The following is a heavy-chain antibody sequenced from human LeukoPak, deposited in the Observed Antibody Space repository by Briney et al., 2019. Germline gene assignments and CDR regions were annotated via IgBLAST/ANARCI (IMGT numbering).Heavy chain of an antibody. CDR1: GDSVSSFY. J-gene: IGHJ4*02. CDR3: VLAPNSNWFDF. V-gene: IGHV4-59*08. Sequence: PSETLSLTRSVSGDSVSSFYWNWIRQSPGRGLEWIGNIHYSGSSIYNPSLRSRVTMSIDTSKKQFFLKLTSVTAADTAVYYCVLAPNSNWFDFWGQGTLVTVSS. CDR2: IHYSGSS. D-gene: IGHD2-15*01.